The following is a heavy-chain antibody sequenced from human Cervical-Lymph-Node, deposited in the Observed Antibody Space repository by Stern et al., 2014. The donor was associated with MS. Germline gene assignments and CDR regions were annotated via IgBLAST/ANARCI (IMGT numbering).Heavy chain of an antibody. V-gene: IGHV4-31*03. CDR2: IYYSGST. CDR1: GGSISSGGYY. Sequence: QVQLQESGPGLVKPSQTLSLTCTVSGGSISSGGYYWSWLRQHPGKGLVWSGYIYYSGSTYYNPSLKSRVTISVDTSKNQFSLKLSSVTAADTAVYYCARGRDGYKSHFDYWGQGTLVTVSS. D-gene: IGHD5-24*01. CDR3: ARGRDGYKSHFDY. J-gene: IGHJ4*02.